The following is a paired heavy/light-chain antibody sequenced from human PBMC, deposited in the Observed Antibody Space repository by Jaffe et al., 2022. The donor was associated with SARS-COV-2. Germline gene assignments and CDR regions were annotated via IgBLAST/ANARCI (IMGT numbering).Heavy chain of an antibody. Sequence: QVHLVQSGAEVRKPGASVKVSCKASGYSFTDYEMHWVRQAPGQGLEWMGWINPNSGGTYYVEKFQGRVTMTSDTSIRTAYMELSGLRSDDTAMYYCARDRSPTAYWGQGTQVTVSS. V-gene: IGHV1-2*02. J-gene: IGHJ4*02. CDR3: ARDRSPTAY. CDR1: GYSFTDYE. CDR2: INPNSGGT. D-gene: IGHD1-26*01.
Light chain of an antibody. CDR1: TGPVTSGHY. CDR2: DTS. J-gene: IGLJ3*02. CDR3: LLSFIGPRWV. Sequence: QTVVTQEPSLTVSPGGTVTLTCGSSTGPVTSGHYPYWLQQKPGQVPRTLIYDTSDKNSWTPARFSGSILGDKAALILSGAQPEDEAEYYCLLSFIGPRWVFGGGTKLTVL. V-gene: IGLV7-46*01.